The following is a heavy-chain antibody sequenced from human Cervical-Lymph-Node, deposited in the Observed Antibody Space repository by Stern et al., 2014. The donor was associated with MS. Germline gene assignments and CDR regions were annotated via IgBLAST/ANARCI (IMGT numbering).Heavy chain of an antibody. Sequence: VQLVESGAEVKKPGSSAKVSCKASGGTFANYTISWVRQAPGLGLEWMGEIIPFFGTTTYAQKFQGRVTITADTTTTTAYMELSSLRSEDTAVYYCARYSGWGQGTLVVVSS. CDR3: ARYSG. CDR1: GGTFANYT. D-gene: IGHD2-21*01. J-gene: IGHJ4*02. CDR2: IIPFFGTT. V-gene: IGHV1-69*06.